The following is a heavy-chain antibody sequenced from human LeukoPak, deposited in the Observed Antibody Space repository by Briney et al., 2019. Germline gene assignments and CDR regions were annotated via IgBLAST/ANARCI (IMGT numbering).Heavy chain of an antibody. J-gene: IGHJ4*02. D-gene: IGHD3-22*01. V-gene: IGHV1-2*02. Sequence: ASLKVSCKASGYTFTDYYMHWVRQAPGQGLEWMGWIKTHRGGTNYAQKFQGRVTMTWDTSISTAYMELSRLRSDDTAVYYCARASYYYDSSGYPGYFFDYWGQGPLVTVFS. CDR1: GYTFTDYY. CDR2: IKTHRGGT. CDR3: ARASYYYDSSGYPGYFFDY.